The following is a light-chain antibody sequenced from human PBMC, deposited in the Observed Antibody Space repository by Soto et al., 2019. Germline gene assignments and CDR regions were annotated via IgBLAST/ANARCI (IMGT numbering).Light chain of an antibody. J-gene: IGKJ1*01. CDR2: DAS. V-gene: IGKV1-5*01. CDR3: QQYHKYTRT. Sequence: DIQMTQSPSTLSASVGDRVTITCRASENINGWLAWYQQKPGKAPRLLIYDASNLDSGVPVRFRGSGSGTEVTLTISSLQPDDFASYYCQQYHKYTRTFGQGTKVDFK. CDR1: ENINGW.